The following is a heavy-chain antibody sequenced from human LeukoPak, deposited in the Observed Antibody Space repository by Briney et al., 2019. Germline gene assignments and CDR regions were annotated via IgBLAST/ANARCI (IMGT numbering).Heavy chain of an antibody. J-gene: IGHJ4*02. V-gene: IGHV1-2*02. D-gene: IGHD2-21*02. CDR2: INPNSGGT. CDR1: GYTFTGYY. CDR3: ARDPLLAIYCGGDCYPFDY. Sequence: GASVKVSCKASGYTFTGYYMHWVRQAPGQGLEWMGWINPNSGGTNYAQKFQGRVTMTRDTSISTAYMELSRLRSDDTAVYYCARDPLLAIYCGGDCYPFDYWGQGTLVTVSS.